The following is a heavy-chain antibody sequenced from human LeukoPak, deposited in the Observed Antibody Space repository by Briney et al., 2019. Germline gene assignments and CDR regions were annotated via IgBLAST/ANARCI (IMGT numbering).Heavy chain of an antibody. J-gene: IGHJ4*02. D-gene: IGHD1-1*01. CDR2: TNNDGSGT. V-gene: IGHV3-74*01. CDR3: GTTFEF. Sequence: GGSLRLSCAASGFPFTDYWMHWVRQAPGKGLAWVSRTNNDGSGTSYADSVKGRFTISRDNAKNTLYLEMNNLRAEDTAVYYCGTTFEFWGQGTLVTVSS. CDR1: GFPFTDYW.